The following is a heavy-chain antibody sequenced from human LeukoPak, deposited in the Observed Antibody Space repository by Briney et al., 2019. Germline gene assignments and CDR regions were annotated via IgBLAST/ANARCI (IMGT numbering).Heavy chain of an antibody. V-gene: IGHV4-4*07. D-gene: IGHD3-10*01. J-gene: IGHJ5*02. CDR2: IHTSGST. Sequence: PSETLSLTCTVSGVSISSYYWSWLRQSAGKGLEWIGRIHTSGSTNYNPSLKSRVTMSVDTSKNQFSLKLSSVTAADTAVYYCARGGYIYYGSGSHQFDPWGQGTLVTVSS. CDR3: ARGGYIYYGSGSHQFDP. CDR1: GVSISSYY.